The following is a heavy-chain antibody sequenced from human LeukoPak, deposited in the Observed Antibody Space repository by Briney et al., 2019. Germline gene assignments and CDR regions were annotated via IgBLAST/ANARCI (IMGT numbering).Heavy chain of an antibody. CDR1: GFTFSNGW. CDR2: IKSKSERGTT. J-gene: IGHJ4*02. CDR3: TSNLYCSTSSCYTLDN. D-gene: IGHD2-2*02. Sequence: GGSLRLSCAASGFTFSNGWMSWVRQAPGKGLEWVGRIKSKSERGTTDYAAPVKGRFTISRDGSTNTVYLHMNSLKTEDTAVYFCTSNLYCSTSSCYTLDNWGQGTLVAASP. V-gene: IGHV3-15*01.